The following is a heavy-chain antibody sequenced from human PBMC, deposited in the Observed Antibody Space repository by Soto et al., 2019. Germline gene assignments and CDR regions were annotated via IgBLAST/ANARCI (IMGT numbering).Heavy chain of an antibody. V-gene: IGHV1-18*01. J-gene: IGHJ4*02. CDR3: ARDLVYGGLGY. CDR2: ISGYNGNT. Sequence: ASVKVSCKASGYTFVSHGITWMRQAPGQGLEWMGWISGYNGNTNYAQKLQGRVTMTTDTSTGTAYMELRSLRSDDTAVYYCARDLVYGGLGYWGQGTLVTVSS. D-gene: IGHD4-17*01. CDR1: GYTFVSHG.